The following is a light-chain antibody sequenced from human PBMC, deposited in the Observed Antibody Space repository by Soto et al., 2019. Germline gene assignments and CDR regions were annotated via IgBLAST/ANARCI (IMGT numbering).Light chain of an antibody. CDR1: QSVSSN. J-gene: IGKJ4*01. V-gene: IGKV3-15*01. Sequence: EIVMTQSPATLSVSPGERATLSCRASQSVSSNLAWYQQKPGQAPRLLIYGASTRVTGIPARFSGSGSGTEFTLTIGSLQSEDFAVYSCQQYNNWPRSFGGGTKVDIK. CDR2: GAS. CDR3: QQYNNWPRS.